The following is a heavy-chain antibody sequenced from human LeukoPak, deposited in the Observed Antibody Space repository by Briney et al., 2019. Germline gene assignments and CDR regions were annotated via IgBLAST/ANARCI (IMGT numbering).Heavy chain of an antibody. CDR3: AGHRDCSSTSCYTPNDAFDI. D-gene: IGHD2-2*02. J-gene: IGHJ3*02. CDR2: IYPGDSDT. Sequence: GESLKISCKGSGYSFTSYWIGWVRQMPGKGLEWMGIIYPGDSDTRYSPSFQGQVTISADKSISTAYLQWSSLKASDTAMYYCAGHRDCSSTSCYTPNDAFDIWGQGTMVTVSS. CDR1: GYSFTSYW. V-gene: IGHV5-51*01.